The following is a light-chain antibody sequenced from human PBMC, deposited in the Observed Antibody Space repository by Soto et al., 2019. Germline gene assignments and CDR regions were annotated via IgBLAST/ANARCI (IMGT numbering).Light chain of an antibody. Sequence: QSALTQPASVSGSPGQSITISCTGTSSDVGSYNLVSWYQQHPGKAPKLMIYEGSKRPSGVSNRFSGSKSGNTASLTISGLQAEDEADYYCCSHAGSSTFLYVFGTGTQLTVL. V-gene: IGLV2-23*03. CDR3: CSHAGSSTFLYV. J-gene: IGLJ1*01. CDR1: SSDVGSYNL. CDR2: EGS.